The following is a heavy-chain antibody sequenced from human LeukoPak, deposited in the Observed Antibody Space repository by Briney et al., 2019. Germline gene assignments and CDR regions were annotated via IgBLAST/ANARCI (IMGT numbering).Heavy chain of an antibody. V-gene: IGHV3-7*01. CDR2: IRPDGSDK. CDR1: GFNINSHW. J-gene: IGHJ4*02. Sequence: PGGSLRLSCAASGFNINSHWMSWVRQAPGKGLEWVANIRPDGSDKYYVDSVKGRFTISRDNAKNSLYLQMNSLRAEDTAVYYCARRTDYDYWGQGTLVTVSS. CDR3: ARRTDYDY.